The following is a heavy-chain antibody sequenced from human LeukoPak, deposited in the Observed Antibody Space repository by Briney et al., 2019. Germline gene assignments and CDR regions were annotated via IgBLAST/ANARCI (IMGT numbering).Heavy chain of an antibody. V-gene: IGHV1-2*02. CDR2: INPNSGGT. J-gene: IGHJ4*02. Sequence: SVKVSCKAPDYTLSNYAINWVRQAPGQGLEWMGWINPNSGGTNYAQKFQGRVTMTRDTSISTAYMELSRLRSDDTAVYYCATYRGYYDDNLLDYWGQGTLVTVSS. CDR3: ATYRGYYDDNLLDY. CDR1: DYTLSNYA. D-gene: IGHD3-22*01.